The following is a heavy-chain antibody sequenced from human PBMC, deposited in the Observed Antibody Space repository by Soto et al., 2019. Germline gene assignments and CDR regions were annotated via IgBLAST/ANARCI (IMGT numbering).Heavy chain of an antibody. CDR3: ARVKPYSSSWYFDY. J-gene: IGHJ4*02. D-gene: IGHD6-13*01. V-gene: IGHV4-59*01. Sequence: KPSETLSLTCTVSGGSISSYYWSWIRQTPGKGLEWIGYIYYSGSTNYNPSLKSRVTISVDTSKNQSSLKLSSVTAADTAVYYCARVKPYSSSWYFDYWGQGTLVTVSS. CDR2: IYYSGST. CDR1: GGSISSYY.